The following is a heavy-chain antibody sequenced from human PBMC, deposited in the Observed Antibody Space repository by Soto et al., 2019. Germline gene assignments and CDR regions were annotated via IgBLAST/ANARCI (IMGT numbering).Heavy chain of an antibody. V-gene: IGHV1-2*02. CDR2: INPNSGGT. D-gene: IGHD3-9*01. Sequence: ASVKVSCKASGYTFTGYYMHWVRQAPGQGLEWMGWINPNSGGTNYAQRFQGRVTMTRDTSISTAYMELSRLRSDGTAVYYCARDADDILTGYPSTGFDPWGQGTLVTVSS. J-gene: IGHJ5*02. CDR1: GYTFTGYY. CDR3: ARDADDILTGYPSTGFDP.